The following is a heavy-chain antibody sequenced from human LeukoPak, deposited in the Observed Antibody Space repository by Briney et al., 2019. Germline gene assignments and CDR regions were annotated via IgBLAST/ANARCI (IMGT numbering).Heavy chain of an antibody. CDR1: GFTFSSHD. D-gene: IGHD3-22*01. Sequence: GRSLRLSCVASGFTFSSHDMHWVRQAPGKGLEWVSAINYSGGTTYYADSVKGRFTISRDNAKNSLYLQMNSLRAEDTAVYYCARGKTWLLHWGQGTLVTVSS. J-gene: IGHJ4*02. CDR2: INYSGGTT. V-gene: IGHV3-23*01. CDR3: ARGKTWLLH.